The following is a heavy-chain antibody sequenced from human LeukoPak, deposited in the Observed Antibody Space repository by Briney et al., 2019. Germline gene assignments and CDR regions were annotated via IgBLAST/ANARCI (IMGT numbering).Heavy chain of an antibody. Sequence: GGSLRLSCAASGFTFSGYWMYWVRQAPGEGLVWVSGVKSDASSTYYADSVKGRFTISRDNAKNTLSLQMNSRRAEVTAVYYCARDTGRAFDIWGQETMVSVSS. V-gene: IGHV3-74*01. CDR2: VKSDASST. CDR3: ARDTGRAFDI. CDR1: GFTFSGYW. J-gene: IGHJ3*02. D-gene: IGHD4-17*01.